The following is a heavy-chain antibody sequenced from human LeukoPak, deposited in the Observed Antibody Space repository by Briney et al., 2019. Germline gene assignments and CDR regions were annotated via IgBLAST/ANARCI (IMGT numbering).Heavy chain of an antibody. Sequence: ASVKVSCKASGYTFTSYDINWVRQATGQGLEWMGWMNPNSGNTGYAQKFQGRVTITRNTSISTAYMELSSLRSEDTAVYYCATFAWSNSGYYYQDAFDMWGQGTMVTVSS. J-gene: IGHJ3*02. CDR3: ATFAWSNSGYYYQDAFDM. CDR1: GYTFTSYD. CDR2: MNPNSGNT. V-gene: IGHV1-8*03. D-gene: IGHD3-22*01.